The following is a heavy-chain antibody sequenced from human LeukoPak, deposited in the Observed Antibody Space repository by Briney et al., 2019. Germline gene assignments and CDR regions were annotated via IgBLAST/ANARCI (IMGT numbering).Heavy chain of an antibody. D-gene: IGHD3-22*01. CDR3: ARRYYYDSSGSNFDY. J-gene: IGHJ4*02. CDR2: ISSSGSTI. CDR1: GFTFSSYE. V-gene: IGHV3-48*03. Sequence: TGGSLRLSCAASGFTFSSYEMNWVRQAPGKGLEWVSYISSSGSTIYYVDSVKGRFTISRDNATNSLYLQMNSLRAEDTAVYYCARRYYYDSSGSNFDYWGQGTLVTVSS.